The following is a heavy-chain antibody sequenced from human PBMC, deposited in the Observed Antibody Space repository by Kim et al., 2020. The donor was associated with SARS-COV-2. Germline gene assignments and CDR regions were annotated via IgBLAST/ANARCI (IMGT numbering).Heavy chain of an antibody. V-gene: IGHV4-30-2*01. Sequence: SETLSLTCAVSGGSISSGGYSWSWIRQPPGKGLEWIGYIYHSGSTYYNPSLKSRVTISVDRSKNQFSLKLSSVTAADTAVYYCASSSSWSTNVDYWGQGTLVTVSS. CDR2: IYHSGST. D-gene: IGHD6-13*01. J-gene: IGHJ4*02. CDR1: GGSISSGGYS. CDR3: ASSSSWSTNVDY.